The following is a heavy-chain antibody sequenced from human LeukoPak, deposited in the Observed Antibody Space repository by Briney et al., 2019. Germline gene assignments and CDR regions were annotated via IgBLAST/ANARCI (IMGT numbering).Heavy chain of an antibody. D-gene: IGHD1-1*01. CDR2: INPNSGGT. Sequence: ASVKASCKASGYTFTGHYMHWVRQAPGQGPEWMGWINPNSGGTNYAQKFQGRVTMTRDTSISTAHMELSGLRSDDTAVYYCARCSTPHWIFDAFDIWGQGTMVTVSS. CDR3: ARCSTPHWIFDAFDI. CDR1: GYTFTGHY. J-gene: IGHJ3*02. V-gene: IGHV1-2*02.